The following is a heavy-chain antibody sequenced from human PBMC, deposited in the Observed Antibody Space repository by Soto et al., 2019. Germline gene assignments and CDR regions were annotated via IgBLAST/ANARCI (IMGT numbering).Heavy chain of an antibody. CDR1: GGSVSSGAYY. V-gene: IGHV4-31*03. D-gene: IGHD5-12*01. CDR2: IYYSGST. CDR3: ARARLRAVYAFDI. J-gene: IGHJ3*02. Sequence: PSETLSLTCTVSGGSVSSGAYYWTWIRQRPGKGLEWIGYIYYSGSTYSSPSLKSRLSISLDTSKNQFSLRLSSVTAADTAMYYCARARLRAVYAFDIWGQGTMVTVSS.